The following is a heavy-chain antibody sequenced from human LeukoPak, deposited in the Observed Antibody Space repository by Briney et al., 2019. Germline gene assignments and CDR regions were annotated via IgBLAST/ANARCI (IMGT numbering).Heavy chain of an antibody. D-gene: IGHD3-10*01. J-gene: IGHJ6*03. Sequence: PGGPLRLSCAASGFALNGYSIYWVRQAPGKGLEWISYITGDSNIIYYADSMKGRFTVCRDNAKKSVYLQMSSLRAEDTAVYHCARVRGPTLVTSYMDVWGKGTTVTVSS. V-gene: IGHV3-48*04. CDR2: ITGDSNII. CDR3: ARVRGPTLVTSYMDV. CDR1: GFALNGYS.